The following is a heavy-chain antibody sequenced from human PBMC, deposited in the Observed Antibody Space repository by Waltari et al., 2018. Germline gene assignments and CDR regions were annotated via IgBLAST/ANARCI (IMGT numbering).Heavy chain of an antibody. J-gene: IGHJ4*02. CDR2: IYYSGST. Sequence: QVQLQESGPGLVKPSETLSLPCTVSGGSISSHSWSWIRQPPGKGLEWIGYIYYSGSTNYNPSLKSRVTISVDTSKNQFSLKLSSVTAADTAVYYCARVRGDGYVGYWGQGTLVTVSS. D-gene: IGHD5-12*01. V-gene: IGHV4-59*11. CDR3: ARVRGDGYVGY. CDR1: GGSISSHS.